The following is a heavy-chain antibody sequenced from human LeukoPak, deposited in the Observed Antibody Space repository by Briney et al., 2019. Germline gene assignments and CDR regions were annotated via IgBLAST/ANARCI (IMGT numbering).Heavy chain of an antibody. CDR3: ARVGLRGCSWYGGAFDI. J-gene: IGHJ3*02. CDR2: ISSSSSTI. CDR1: GFTFSSYS. D-gene: IGHD6-13*01. Sequence: GGSLRLSCAASGFTFSSYSMNWVRQAPGKGLEWVPYISSSSSTIYYADSVKGRFTISRDNAKNSLYLQMNSLRAEDTAVYYCARVGLRGCSWYGGAFDIWGQGTMVTVSS. V-gene: IGHV3-48*01.